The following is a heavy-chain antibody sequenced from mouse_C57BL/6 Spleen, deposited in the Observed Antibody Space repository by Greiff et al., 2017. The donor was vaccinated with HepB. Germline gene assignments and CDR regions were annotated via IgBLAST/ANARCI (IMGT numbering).Heavy chain of an antibody. CDR3: ARQGPTEAMDY. J-gene: IGHJ4*01. CDR1: GFTFSDYY. Sequence: DVQLQESGGGLVQPGGSLKLSCAASGFTFSDYYMYWVRQTPEKRLEWVAYISNGGGSTYYPDTVKGRFTISRDNAKNTLYLQMSRLKSEDTAMYYCARQGPTEAMDYWGQGTSVTVSS. CDR2: ISNGGGST. V-gene: IGHV5-12*01.